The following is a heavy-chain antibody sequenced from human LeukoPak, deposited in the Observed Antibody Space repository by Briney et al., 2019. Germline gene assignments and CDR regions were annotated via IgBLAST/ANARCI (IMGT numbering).Heavy chain of an antibody. J-gene: IGHJ4*02. CDR2: VTSSSGST. CDR1: GFTFSSYC. CDR3: SKKGQADNDGKPD. D-gene: IGHD1-1*01. V-gene: IGHV3-23*01. Sequence: GGSLRLSCAASGFTFSSYCMSWVRLAPGKGLEWVSGVTSSSGSTYYADSVKGRFTISRDDSRNTLYLQMNSLRAEDTAVYYCSKKGQADNDGKPDWGQGTLVTVSS.